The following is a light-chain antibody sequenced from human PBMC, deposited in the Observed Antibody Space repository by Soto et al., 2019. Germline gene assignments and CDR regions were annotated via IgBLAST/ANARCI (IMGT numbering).Light chain of an antibody. Sequence: QSVLTQPPSASGTPGQRVTISCSGSTSNIGTNYVYWFQQLPGTAPKLLLYRNHQRPSGVPDRFSGSTSGTSISLAISGLRSEDEADYYCAAWDDSLSVLLFGGGTKLTVL. CDR2: RNH. V-gene: IGLV1-47*01. CDR3: AAWDDSLSVLL. J-gene: IGLJ2*01. CDR1: TSNIGTNY.